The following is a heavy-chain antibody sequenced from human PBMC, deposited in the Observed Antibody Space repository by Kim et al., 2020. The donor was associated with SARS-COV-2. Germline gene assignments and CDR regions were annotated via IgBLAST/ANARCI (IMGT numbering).Heavy chain of an antibody. CDR2: IYYSGST. D-gene: IGHD6-13*01. Sequence: SETLSLTCTVSGGSISSGGYYWSWIRQHPGKGLEWIGYIYYSGSTYYNPSLKSRVTISVDTSKNQFSLKLSSVTAADTAGYYCAKVEPRPIAVAGSFDYWGQGSLVTVSS. J-gene: IGHJ4*02. CDR1: GGSISSGGYY. V-gene: IGHV4-31*03. CDR3: AKVEPRPIAVAGSFDY.